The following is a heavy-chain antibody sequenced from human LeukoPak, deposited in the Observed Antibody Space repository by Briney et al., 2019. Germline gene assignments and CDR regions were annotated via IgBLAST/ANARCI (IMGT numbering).Heavy chain of an antibody. CDR2: IYYSGST. V-gene: IGHV4-59*01. J-gene: IGHJ4*02. CDR3: ARDLSGLFDY. CDR1: GGSISSYY. D-gene: IGHD1-26*01. Sequence: SETLSLTCTVSGGSISSYYWSWIRQPPGKGLEWIGYIYYSGSTNYNPSHKSRVTISVDTSKNQFSLKLSSVTAADTAVYYCARDLSGLFDYWGQGTLVTVSP.